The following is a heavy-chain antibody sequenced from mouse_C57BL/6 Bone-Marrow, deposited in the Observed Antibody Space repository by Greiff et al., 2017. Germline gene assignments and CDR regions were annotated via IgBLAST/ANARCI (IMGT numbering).Heavy chain of an antibody. V-gene: IGHV1-82*01. J-gene: IGHJ2*01. Sequence: VQLQQSGPELVKPGASVKISCKASGYAFSRSWMNWVKQRPGKGLEWIGRIYPGDGDTNYNGKFKGKATLTADKSSSTAYMHLSSLTSEDSAVYFCARGGTVFGCWGKGTTLTVAS. CDR2: IYPGDGDT. D-gene: IGHD4-1*01. CDR1: GYAFSRSW. CDR3: ARGGTVFGC.